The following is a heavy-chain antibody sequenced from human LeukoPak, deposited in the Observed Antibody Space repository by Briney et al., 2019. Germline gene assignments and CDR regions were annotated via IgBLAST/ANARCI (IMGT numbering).Heavy chain of an antibody. D-gene: IGHD3-22*01. CDR1: GFTVSRNY. J-gene: IGHJ3*02. CDR2: IYSDGRI. Sequence: GGSLRLSCAASGFTVSRNYMNWVRQAPGKGLEWVSIIYSDGRIYYADSVKGRFTISRDNSKNTVHLQMNSLRADYTAVYYCARVKRLLPNDAFDMWGQGTMVTVSS. V-gene: IGHV3-66*01. CDR3: ARVKRLLPNDAFDM.